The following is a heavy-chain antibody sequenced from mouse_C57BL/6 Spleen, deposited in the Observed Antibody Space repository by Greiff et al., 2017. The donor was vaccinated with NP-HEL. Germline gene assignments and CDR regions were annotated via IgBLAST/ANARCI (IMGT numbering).Heavy chain of an antibody. CDR1: GYTFTSYG. J-gene: IGHJ4*01. CDR2: IYPRSGNT. V-gene: IGHV1-81*01. D-gene: IGHD1-1*01. Sequence: QVQLKQSGAELARPGASVKLSCKASGYTFTSYGISWVKQRTGQGLEWIGEIYPRSGNTYYNEEFKGKATLTAAKSSSTAYMELRSLTSEDSAVYFCARSLITTVVAPSYYAMDYWGQGTSVTVSS. CDR3: ARSLITTVVAPSYYAMDY.